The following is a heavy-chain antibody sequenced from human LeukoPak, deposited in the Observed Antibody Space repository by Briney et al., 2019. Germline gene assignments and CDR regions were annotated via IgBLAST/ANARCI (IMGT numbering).Heavy chain of an antibody. V-gene: IGHV1-2*02. CDR2: IDPNSGGT. CDR3: ARDPPTYYYDSSGYYFDY. Sequence: ASVKVSCKASRYTFTGYYIHWVRQAPGQGLEWMGWIDPNSGGTNYAQKFQGRVTMTRDTSISTAYMELSRLRSDDTAVYYCARDPPTYYYDSSGYYFDYWGQGTLVTVSS. CDR1: RYTFTGYY. J-gene: IGHJ4*02. D-gene: IGHD3-22*01.